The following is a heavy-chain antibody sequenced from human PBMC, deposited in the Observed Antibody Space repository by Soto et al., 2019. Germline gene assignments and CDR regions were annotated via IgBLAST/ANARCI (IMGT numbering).Heavy chain of an antibody. CDR1: GYTFTSYG. Sequence: ASVKVSCKASGYTFTSYGISWVRQAPGQGLEWMGWISAYNGSTNYAQKLQGRVTMTTDTSTSTAYMELRSLRSDDTAVYYCARDEQDILVVPAAMSYYYYGMDVWGQGTMVTVSS. CDR2: ISAYNGST. V-gene: IGHV1-18*01. J-gene: IGHJ6*02. CDR3: ARDEQDILVVPAAMSYYYYGMDV. D-gene: IGHD2-2*01.